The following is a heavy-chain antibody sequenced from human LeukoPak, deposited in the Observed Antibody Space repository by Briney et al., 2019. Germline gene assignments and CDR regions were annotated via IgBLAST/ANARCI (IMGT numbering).Heavy chain of an antibody. D-gene: IGHD5-18*01. Sequence: SETLSLTCAVYGGSFSGYYWSWIRQPPGKGLEWIGSIYYSGSTYYNPSLKSRVTISVDTSKNQFSLKLSSVTAADTAVYYCARHPGDMDTAMDPYWYFDLWGRGTLVTVSS. V-gene: IGHV4-34*01. J-gene: IGHJ2*01. CDR3: ARHPGDMDTAMDPYWYFDL. CDR1: GGSFSGYY. CDR2: IYYSGST.